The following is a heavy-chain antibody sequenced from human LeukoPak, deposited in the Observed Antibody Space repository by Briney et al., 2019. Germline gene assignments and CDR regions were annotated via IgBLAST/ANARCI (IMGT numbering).Heavy chain of an antibody. CDR2: ISYDGSNK. CDR1: GFTFSSYA. J-gene: IGHJ4*02. CDR3: ARNYYYESSGYYMPFDY. V-gene: IGHV3-30*04. Sequence: GGSLRLSCAASGFTFSSYAMHWVRQAPGKGLEWVAVISYDGSNKYYADSVKGRFTISRDNSKNTLYLQMNSLRAEDTAVYYCARNYYYESSGYYMPFDYWGQGTLVTVSS. D-gene: IGHD3-22*01.